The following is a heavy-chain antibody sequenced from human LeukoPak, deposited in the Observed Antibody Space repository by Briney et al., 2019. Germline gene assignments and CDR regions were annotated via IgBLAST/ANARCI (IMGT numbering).Heavy chain of an antibody. CDR2: IIPIFGTA. CDR3: ARAVTTVTLHAFDI. D-gene: IGHD4-11*01. J-gene: IGHJ3*02. Sequence: ASVKVSCKASGGTFSSYAISWVRQAPGQGLEWMGGIIPIFGTANYAQKFQGRVTITTDESTSTAYMELSSLRSEDTAVYYCARAVTTVTLHAFDIWGQGTMVTVSS. CDR1: GGTFSSYA. V-gene: IGHV1-69*05.